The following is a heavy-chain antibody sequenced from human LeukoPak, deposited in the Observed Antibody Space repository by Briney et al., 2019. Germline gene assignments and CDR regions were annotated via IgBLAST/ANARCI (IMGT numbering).Heavy chain of an antibody. Sequence: PGRSLRLSCAASGFTFDDYAMHWVRHAPGKGLEWVSGISWNSDSIGYADSVKGRFTISRDNSKNTLYLQMNSLRAEDTAVYYCAKGERFYMDVWGKGTTVTVSS. D-gene: IGHD1-1*01. CDR1: GFTFDDYA. J-gene: IGHJ6*03. CDR2: ISWNSDSI. V-gene: IGHV3-9*01. CDR3: AKGERFYMDV.